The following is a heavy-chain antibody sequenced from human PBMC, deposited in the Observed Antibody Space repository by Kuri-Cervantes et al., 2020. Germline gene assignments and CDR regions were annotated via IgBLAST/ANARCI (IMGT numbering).Heavy chain of an antibody. Sequence: SLKISCAASGFTFSSYGMHWVRQAPGKGLEWVAVISYDGSNKYYADSVKGRFTISRDNSKNTLYLQMNSLRAEDTAVYYCARGSVLQLWFLFDYWGQGTLVTVSS. V-gene: IGHV3-30*03. J-gene: IGHJ4*02. CDR2: ISYDGSNK. CDR1: GFTFSSYG. CDR3: ARGSVLQLWFLFDY. D-gene: IGHD5-18*01.